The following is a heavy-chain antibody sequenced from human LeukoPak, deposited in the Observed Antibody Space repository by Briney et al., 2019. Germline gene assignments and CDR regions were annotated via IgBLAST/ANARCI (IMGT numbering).Heavy chain of an antibody. Sequence: GGSLRLSCAASGFTVGSNYMTWVRQAPGKGLGWVSVIYSGGSAYYADSVKGRFTISRDNSKNTRYLQMNSLRAEDTAVYFCASNGVLITGTTDGFDIWGQGTMVTVSS. V-gene: IGHV3-53*01. CDR1: GFTVGSNY. D-gene: IGHD1-7*01. CDR3: ASNGVLITGTTDGFDI. J-gene: IGHJ3*02. CDR2: IYSGGSA.